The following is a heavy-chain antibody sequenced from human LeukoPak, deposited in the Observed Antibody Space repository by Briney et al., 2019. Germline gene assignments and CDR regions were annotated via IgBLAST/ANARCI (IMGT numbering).Heavy chain of an antibody. CDR1: GFTFSSYS. CDR3: ARWSSGYYSDY. D-gene: IGHD3-22*01. V-gene: IGHV3-21*01. J-gene: IGHJ4*02. Sequence: GGSLRLSCAASGFTFSSYSMNWVRQALGKGLEWVSSISSSSSYIYYADSVKGRFTISRDNAKNSLYLQMNSLRAEDTAVYYRARWSSGYYSDYWGQGTLVTVSS. CDR2: ISSSSSYI.